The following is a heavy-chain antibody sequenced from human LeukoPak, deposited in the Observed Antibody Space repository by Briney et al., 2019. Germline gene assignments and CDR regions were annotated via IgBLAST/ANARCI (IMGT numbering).Heavy chain of an antibody. CDR1: GGTFSSYA. J-gene: IGHJ5*02. CDR2: IIPIFSTA. Sequence: ASVKVSCKASGGTFSSYAISWVRQAPGQGLEWMGGIIPIFSTANYAQKFQGRVTITADESTSTAYMELSSLRSEDTAVYYCARSVGYDWDWFDPWGQGTLVTVSS. CDR3: ARSVGYDWDWFDP. V-gene: IGHV1-69*13. D-gene: IGHD5-12*01.